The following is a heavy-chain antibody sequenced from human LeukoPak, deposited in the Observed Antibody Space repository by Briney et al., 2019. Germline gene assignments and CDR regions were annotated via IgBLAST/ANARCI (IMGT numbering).Heavy chain of an antibody. CDR1: GGSISSGSYY. Sequence: SQTLSLTCTVSGGSISSGSYYWSWIRQPAGKGLEWIGRIYTSGSTNYNPSLKSRVTISVDTSKNQFSLKLSSVTAADTAVYYCASGYSGYGDAFDIWGQGTMVTVSS. CDR2: IYTSGST. J-gene: IGHJ3*02. D-gene: IGHD5-12*01. CDR3: ASGYSGYGDAFDI. V-gene: IGHV4-61*02.